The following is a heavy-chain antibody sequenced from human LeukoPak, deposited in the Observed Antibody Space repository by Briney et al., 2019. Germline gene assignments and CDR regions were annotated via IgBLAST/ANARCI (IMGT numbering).Heavy chain of an antibody. CDR1: GFTFGDYA. J-gene: IGHJ4*02. CDR3: TRDRGAYNLYDY. V-gene: IGHV3-49*03. Sequence: GGSLRLSCTASGFTFGDYAMSWIRQAPGKGLEWVGFIRSKAYGETADYAASVKGRFTISRDDSKAIAYLQTNSLKTEDTAVYHCTRDRGAYNLYDYWGQGTLVTVSS. CDR2: IRSKAYGETA. D-gene: IGHD1-1*01.